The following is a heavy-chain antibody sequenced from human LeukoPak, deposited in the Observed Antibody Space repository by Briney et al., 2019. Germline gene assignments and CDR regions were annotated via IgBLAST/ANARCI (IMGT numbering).Heavy chain of an antibody. V-gene: IGHV3-30-3*01. CDR3: ASGVVVPAASAFDI. CDR1: GFTFSSYA. Sequence: QAGGSLRLSCAASGFTFSSYAMHWVRQAPGKGLEWVAVISYDGSNKYYADSVKGRFTISRDNSKNTLYLQMNSLRAEDTAVYYCASGVVVPAASAFDIWGQGTMVTVSS. CDR2: ISYDGSNK. D-gene: IGHD2-2*01. J-gene: IGHJ3*02.